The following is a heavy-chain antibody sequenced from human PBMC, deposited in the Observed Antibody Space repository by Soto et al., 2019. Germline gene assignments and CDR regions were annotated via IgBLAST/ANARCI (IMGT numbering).Heavy chain of an antibody. D-gene: IGHD3-16*01. J-gene: IGHJ4*02. CDR2: IYHSGST. CDR1: GASVSSGGW. CDR3: TTKPGGLNFGCQS. Sequence: QVQLQESGPGLVEPSGTLSLTCTVSGASVSSGGWWTWLRQHPGKGLEWIGEIYHSGSTNYNPSLQSRVSMSLDNSKIQFSLRLNYVDAADTALYYCTTKPGGLNFGCQSWGQGTLVTVSS. V-gene: IGHV4-4*02.